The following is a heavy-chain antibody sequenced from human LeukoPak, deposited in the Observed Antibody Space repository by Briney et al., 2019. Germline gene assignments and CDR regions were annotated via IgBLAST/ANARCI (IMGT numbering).Heavy chain of an antibody. CDR3: AKVPTQQLVDYYYYYGMDV. CDR2: ISGSGGST. Sequence: PGGSLRLSCAASGFTFSSYAMSWVRQAPGQGLEWVSAISGSGGSTYYADSVKGRFTISRDNSKNTLYLQMNSLRAEDTAVYYCAKVPTQQLVDYYYYYGMDVWGQGPRSPSP. D-gene: IGHD6-13*01. J-gene: IGHJ6*02. CDR1: GFTFSSYA. V-gene: IGHV3-23*01.